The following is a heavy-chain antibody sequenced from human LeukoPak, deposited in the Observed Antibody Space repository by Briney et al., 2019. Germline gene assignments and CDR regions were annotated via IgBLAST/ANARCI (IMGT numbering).Heavy chain of an antibody. Sequence: GASVKVSCKVSGYTLTKLSMHWVRQAPGKGLEWMGGFDPEDGETIYAQKFQGRVTMTADTSTDTAYMELSSLRSEDTAVFYCATAPLYSGSYYSHMDVWGKGTTVTVSS. V-gene: IGHV1-24*01. CDR2: FDPEDGET. CDR1: GYTLTKLS. J-gene: IGHJ6*03. CDR3: ATAPLYSGSYYSHMDV. D-gene: IGHD1-26*01.